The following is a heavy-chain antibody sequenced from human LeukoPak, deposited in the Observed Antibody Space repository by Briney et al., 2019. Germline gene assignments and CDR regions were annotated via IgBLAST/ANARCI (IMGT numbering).Heavy chain of an antibody. CDR1: GFTFSSYS. J-gene: IGHJ3*02. CDR2: ISSSSSYI. Sequence: GGSLRLSCAASGFTFSSYSMNWVRQAPGKGPEWVSSISSSSSYIYYADSVKGRFTISRDNAKNSLYLQMNSLRAEDTAVYYCARERSYDFWSGYTSHDAFDIWGQGTMVTVSS. D-gene: IGHD3-3*01. V-gene: IGHV3-21*01. CDR3: ARERSYDFWSGYTSHDAFDI.